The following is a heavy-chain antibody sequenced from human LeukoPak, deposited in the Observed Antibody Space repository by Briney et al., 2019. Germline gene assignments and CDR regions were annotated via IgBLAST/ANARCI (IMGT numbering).Heavy chain of an antibody. V-gene: IGHV3-66*01. Sequence: QPGGSLRLSCAASGFTVSNNYMSWVRQAPGKGLEWVSVIYSGGTTYYADSVKGRFTISRDNSKNTLYLLINSLRAEDTAVYYCARGGYCSGGNCYGYFDYWGQGTLVTVSS. CDR3: ARGGYCSGGNCYGYFDY. CDR1: GFTVSNNY. J-gene: IGHJ4*02. CDR2: IYSGGTT. D-gene: IGHD2-15*01.